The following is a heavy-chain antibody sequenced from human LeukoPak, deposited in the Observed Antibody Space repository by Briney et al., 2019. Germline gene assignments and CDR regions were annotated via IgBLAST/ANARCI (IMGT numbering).Heavy chain of an antibody. CDR2: IKQDGSKR. CDR3: TTSSASSGND. J-gene: IGHJ4*02. V-gene: IGHV3-7*01. D-gene: IGHD3-22*01. Sequence: GGSLRLSCAASGFIFSNRWMSWVRQAPGKGLEWVANIKQDGSKRYYVDSVKGRFTISRDNAKNSLYLEMNSLRVEDTALYYCTTSSASSGNDWGQGTLVTVSS. CDR1: GFIFSNRW.